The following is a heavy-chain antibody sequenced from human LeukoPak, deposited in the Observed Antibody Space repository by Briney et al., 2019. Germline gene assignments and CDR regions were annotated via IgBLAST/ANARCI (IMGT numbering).Heavy chain of an antibody. J-gene: IGHJ5*02. Sequence: GGSLRLSCAASGFTFSSYGLHWVRHTPGKGLEWVAVIWYDGSSKYYADSVKGRFTISRDDPENTLYLQMNSLRAEDTAVYYCARDEALGVYGAWGQGTLVTVSS. CDR2: IWYDGSSK. V-gene: IGHV3-33*01. CDR1: GFTFSSYG. CDR3: ARDEALGVYGA. D-gene: IGHD4/OR15-4a*01.